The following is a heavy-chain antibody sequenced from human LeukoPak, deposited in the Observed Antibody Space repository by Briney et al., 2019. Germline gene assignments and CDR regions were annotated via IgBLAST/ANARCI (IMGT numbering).Heavy chain of an antibody. Sequence: SETLSLTCAVSGYSISSGYYWGWIRQPPGKGLEWIGTIYHSGSTYYSPSLKRRVTISVDTSKNQFSLRLSFVTAADTAVYYCARHTYYASSDYHYYFDYWGQGTLVTVSS. CDR2: IYHSGST. V-gene: IGHV4-38-2*01. CDR1: GYSISSGYY. D-gene: IGHD3-22*01. J-gene: IGHJ4*02. CDR3: ARHTYYASSDYHYYFDY.